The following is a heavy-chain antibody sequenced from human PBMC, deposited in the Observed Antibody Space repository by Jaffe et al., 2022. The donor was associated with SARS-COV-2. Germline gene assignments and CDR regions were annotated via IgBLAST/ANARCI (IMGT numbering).Heavy chain of an antibody. D-gene: IGHD2-21*02. CDR2: ISWNSGSI. J-gene: IGHJ3*02. V-gene: IGHV3-9*01. CDR1: GFTFDDYA. CDR3: AKDTGANVVVTAIAGAFDI. Sequence: EVQLVESGGGLVQPGRSLRLSCAASGFTFDDYAMHWVRQAPGKGLEWVSGISWNSGSIGYADSVKGRFTISRDNAKNSLYLQMNSLRAEDTALYYCAKDTGANVVVTAIAGAFDIWGQGTMVTVSS.